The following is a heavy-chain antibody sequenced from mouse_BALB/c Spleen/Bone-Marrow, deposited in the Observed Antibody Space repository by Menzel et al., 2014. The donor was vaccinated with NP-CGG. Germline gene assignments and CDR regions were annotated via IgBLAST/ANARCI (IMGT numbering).Heavy chain of an antibody. CDR2: SRNKAKHYTT. CDR1: GFTFSDFY. V-gene: IGHV7-1*02. Sequence: EVQLVESGGGLVQPGDSLRLSCATSGFTFSDFYMEWVRQPPGKRLEWIAASRNKAKHYTTEYSASVKGRFIVSRDTSQSILYLQMNALRAEDIAIYYCARDVGYGNYFVYWGQGTLVTVSA. J-gene: IGHJ3*01. CDR3: ARDVGYGNYFVY. D-gene: IGHD2-10*02.